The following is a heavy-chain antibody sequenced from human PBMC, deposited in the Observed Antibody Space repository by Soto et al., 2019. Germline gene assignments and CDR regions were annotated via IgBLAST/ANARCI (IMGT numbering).Heavy chain of an antibody. Sequence: QSLTDICAISWNSISYNSAAWDWIRQSPSRGLEWLGRTYYRSKWYNDCAVSVKSRITINPDTSKNQFSLQLNSVTPEDTAVYYCAKEGSWQYYCYGMDVWGQGTTVTVSS. CDR1: WNSISYNSAA. CDR3: AKEGSWQYYCYGMDV. CDR2: TYYRSKWYN. V-gene: IGHV6-1*01. J-gene: IGHJ6*02. D-gene: IGHD6-13*01.